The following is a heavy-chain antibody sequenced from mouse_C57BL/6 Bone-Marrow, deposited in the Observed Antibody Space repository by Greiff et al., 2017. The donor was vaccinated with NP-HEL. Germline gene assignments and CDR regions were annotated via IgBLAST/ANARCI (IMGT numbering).Heavy chain of an antibody. CDR1: GFTFSSYA. J-gene: IGHJ2*01. D-gene: IGHD1-1*01. CDR2: ISSGGDYI. Sequence: EVNVVESGEGLVKPGGSLKLSCAASGFTFSSYAMSWVRQTPEKRLEWVAYISSGGDYIYYADTVKGRFTISRDNARNTLYLQMSSLKSEDTAMYYCTREGGTTVAYYFDYWGQGTTLTVSS. V-gene: IGHV5-9-1*02. CDR3: TREGGTTVAYYFDY.